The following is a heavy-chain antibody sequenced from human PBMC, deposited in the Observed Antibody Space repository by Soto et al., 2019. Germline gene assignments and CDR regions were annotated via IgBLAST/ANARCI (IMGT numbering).Heavy chain of an antibody. CDR1: GGSISSYY. D-gene: IGHD3-10*01. CDR2: IYYSGST. CDR3: ARDASYGSGSYFT. V-gene: IGHV4-59*01. Sequence: SETLSLTCTVSGGSISSYYWSWIRQPPGKGLEWIGYIYYSGSTNYNPSLKSRVTISVDTSKNQFSLKLSSVTAADTAVYYCARDASYGSGSYFTWGQGTLVTVSS. J-gene: IGHJ4*02.